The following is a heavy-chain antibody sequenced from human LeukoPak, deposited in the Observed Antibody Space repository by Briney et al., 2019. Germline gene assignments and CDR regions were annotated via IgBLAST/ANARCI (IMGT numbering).Heavy chain of an antibody. CDR2: IYYSGST. Sequence: PSETLSLTCTVSGGSITNYYWSWIRQPPGKGLEWIGYIYYSGSTNYNPSLKSRVTISIDTSKSQFSLKLSSVTAADTAVYYCARALYSSSWYFYDYWGQGTLVTVSS. J-gene: IGHJ4*02. CDR1: GGSITNYY. D-gene: IGHD6-13*01. V-gene: IGHV4-59*01. CDR3: ARALYSSSWYFYDY.